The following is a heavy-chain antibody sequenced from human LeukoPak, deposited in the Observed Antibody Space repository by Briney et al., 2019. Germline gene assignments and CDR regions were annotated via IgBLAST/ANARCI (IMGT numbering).Heavy chain of an antibody. J-gene: IGHJ4*02. Sequence: ASVKVSCKASGYTFTGYYMHWVRQAPGQGLEWMGRINPNSGGTNYAQKFQGRVTMTRDTSISTAYMELSRLRSDDTAVYYGARRGYYDTSGYYYYWGQGTLVTVSS. CDR3: ARRGYYDTSGYYYY. D-gene: IGHD3-22*01. V-gene: IGHV1-2*06. CDR1: GYTFTGYY. CDR2: INPNSGGT.